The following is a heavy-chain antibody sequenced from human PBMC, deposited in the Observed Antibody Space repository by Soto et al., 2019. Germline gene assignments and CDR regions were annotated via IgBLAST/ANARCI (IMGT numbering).Heavy chain of an antibody. CDR1: GGSISSYY. Sequence: SETLSLTCTVSGGSISSYYWSWIRQPPGKGLEWIGYIYYSGSTNYNPSLKSRVTISVDTSKNQFSLKLSSVTAADTAVYYCASGTIDYYDSSGYYPFDYWGQGTLVTVSS. CDR2: IYYSGST. CDR3: ASGTIDYYDSSGYYPFDY. D-gene: IGHD3-22*01. J-gene: IGHJ4*02. V-gene: IGHV4-59*01.